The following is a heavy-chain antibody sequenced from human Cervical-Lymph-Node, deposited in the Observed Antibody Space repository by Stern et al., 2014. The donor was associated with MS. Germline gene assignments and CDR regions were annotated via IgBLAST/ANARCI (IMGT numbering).Heavy chain of an antibody. CDR3: ARQGAYCSCTSCYDFDY. CDR2: IYYGGTT. J-gene: IGHJ4*02. CDR1: GGSISSSSYY. D-gene: IGHD2-2*01. Sequence: VQLLESGPGLVKPSETLSLTCTVSGGSISSSSYYGAWIRQPPGKGLEWIGSIYYGGTTYYNPSLKSRVTISVDTSKNQFSLKLTSVTAADTAVYYCARQGAYCSCTSCYDFDYWGQGTLVTVSS. V-gene: IGHV4-39*01.